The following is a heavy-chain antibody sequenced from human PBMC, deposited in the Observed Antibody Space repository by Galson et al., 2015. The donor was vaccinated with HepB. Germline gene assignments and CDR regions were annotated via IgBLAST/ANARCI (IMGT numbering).Heavy chain of an antibody. Sequence: SVKVSCKASGYTFTSYGISWVRQAPGQGLEWMGWISAYNGNTNYAQKLQGRVTMTTDTSTSTAYMELRSLRSDDTAVYYCARKALDCNGGSCYDYWGQGTLVTVSS. D-gene: IGHD2-15*01. CDR2: ISAYNGNT. V-gene: IGHV1-18*01. CDR3: ARKALDCNGGSCYDY. CDR1: GYTFTSYG. J-gene: IGHJ4*02.